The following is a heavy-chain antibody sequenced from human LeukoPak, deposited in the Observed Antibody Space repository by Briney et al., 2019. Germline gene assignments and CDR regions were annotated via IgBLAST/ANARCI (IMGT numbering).Heavy chain of an antibody. Sequence: GGSLRLSCAASGFTFSSYWMHWVRQAPGKGLVWVSRINGGGSSTSYADSVKGRFTISRDDAKNTLYLQMNSLRAEDTAVYYCAKDRNKYCSGGSCYSGYWGQGTLVTVSS. CDR1: GFTFSSYW. D-gene: IGHD2-15*01. CDR2: INGGGSST. V-gene: IGHV3-74*01. J-gene: IGHJ4*02. CDR3: AKDRNKYCSGGSCYSGY.